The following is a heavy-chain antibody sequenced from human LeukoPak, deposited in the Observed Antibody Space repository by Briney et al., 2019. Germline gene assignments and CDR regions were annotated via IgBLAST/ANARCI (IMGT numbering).Heavy chain of an antibody. CDR3: ARESAGSGSPRGFDY. CDR1: GGSISSGGYY. Sequence: SETLPLTCTVSGGSISSGGYYWSWIRQHPGKGLEWIGYIYYSGSTYYNPSLKSRVTISVDTSKNQFSLKLSSVTAADTAVYYCARESAGSGSPRGFDYWGQGTLVTVSS. V-gene: IGHV4-31*03. D-gene: IGHD3-22*01. J-gene: IGHJ4*02. CDR2: IYYSGST.